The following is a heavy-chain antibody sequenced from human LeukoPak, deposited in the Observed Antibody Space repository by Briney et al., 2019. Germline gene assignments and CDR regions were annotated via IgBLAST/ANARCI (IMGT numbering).Heavy chain of an antibody. Sequence: SETLSLTCAVYGGSFSSYYWSWIRQSPGKGLEWIGEIHHGGSPSYSPSLKGRVTISVDTSKNQLSLISTSVTAADTAVYYCTRNGDYNLEFWGQGALVTVSS. J-gene: IGHJ4*02. D-gene: IGHD4-17*01. CDR2: IHHGGSP. CDR3: TRNGDYNLEF. CDR1: GGSFSSYY. V-gene: IGHV4-34*01.